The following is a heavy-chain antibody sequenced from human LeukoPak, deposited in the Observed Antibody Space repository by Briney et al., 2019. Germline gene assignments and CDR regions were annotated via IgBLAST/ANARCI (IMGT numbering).Heavy chain of an antibody. J-gene: IGHJ4*02. CDR2: IYSGGDR. V-gene: IGHV3-53*01. Sequence: GGSLRLSYAPADFRVTSYYMGCVRQAPGRGLDWVSLIYSGGDRYYSDSVKGLFTISRDTSKNTLELQTNSLIPEDTAVYYCARSTYRSSTSCPFDYWGQGTLVTVPS. CDR3: ARSTYRSSTSCPFDY. D-gene: IGHD2-2*01. CDR1: DFRVTSYY.